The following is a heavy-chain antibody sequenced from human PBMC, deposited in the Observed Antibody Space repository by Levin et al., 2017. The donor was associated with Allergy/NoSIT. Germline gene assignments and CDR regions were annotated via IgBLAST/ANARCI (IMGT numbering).Heavy chain of an antibody. CDR2: ISYDGSNK. CDR1: GFTFSSYA. Sequence: GGSLRLSCAASGFTFSSYAMHWVRQAPGKGLEWVAVISYDGSNKYYADSVKGRFTISRDNSKNTLYLQMNSLRAEDTAVYYCAREGVTIFPDYWGQGTLVTVSS. J-gene: IGHJ4*02. V-gene: IGHV3-30*04. CDR3: AREGVTIFPDY. D-gene: IGHD3-3*01.